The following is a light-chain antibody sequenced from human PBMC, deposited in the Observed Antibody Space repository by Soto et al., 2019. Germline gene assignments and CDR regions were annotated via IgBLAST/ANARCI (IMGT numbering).Light chain of an antibody. J-gene: IGKJ1*01. CDR1: QSVSSSH. V-gene: IGKV3-20*01. CDR2: AAS. CDR3: QQYDNWPWT. Sequence: EIVLTQSPGTLSLSPVERATLSCRASQSVSSSHLAWYQHKPGQAPRLLIYAASSRATGSPDRFSGSGSGTDFTLTISSLQSEDFAVYYCQQYDNWPWTFGQGTKVDIK.